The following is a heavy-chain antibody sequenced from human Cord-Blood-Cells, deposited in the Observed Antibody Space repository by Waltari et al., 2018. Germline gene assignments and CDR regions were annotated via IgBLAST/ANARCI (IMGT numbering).Heavy chain of an antibody. V-gene: IGHV3-23*04. CDR1: GFTFSRSA. CDR2: LSGSGGST. Sequence: EVQLVESGGGWVQPGGSLSLSRAASGFTFSRSAMSWVRQAPGRGLEWVSALSGSGGSTYYADSVKGRFTISRDNSKNTLYLQMNSLRAEDTAVYYCAKDVRGGTGYWGQGTLVTLSS. D-gene: IGHD2-15*01. J-gene: IGHJ4*02. CDR3: AKDVRGGTGY.